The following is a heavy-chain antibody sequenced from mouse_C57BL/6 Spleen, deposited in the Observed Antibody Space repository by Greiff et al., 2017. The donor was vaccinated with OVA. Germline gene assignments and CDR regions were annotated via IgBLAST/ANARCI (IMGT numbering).Heavy chain of an antibody. Sequence: GKLVESEGGLVQPGSSMKLSCTASGFTFSDYYMAWVRQVPEKGLEWVANINYDGSSTYYLDSLKSRFIISRDNAKNILYLQMSSLKSEDTATYYCARASYDGYLFAYWGQGTLVTVSA. J-gene: IGHJ3*01. CDR3: ARASYDGYLFAY. D-gene: IGHD2-3*01. V-gene: IGHV5-16*01. CDR2: INYDGSST. CDR1: GFTFSDYY.